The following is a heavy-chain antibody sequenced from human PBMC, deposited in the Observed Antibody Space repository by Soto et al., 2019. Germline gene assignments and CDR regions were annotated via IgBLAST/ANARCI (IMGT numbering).Heavy chain of an antibody. CDR3: ATYVPDKLAVAGTSDAFDI. CDR1: GGSISSYY. CDR2: IYYSGST. V-gene: IGHV4-59*01. Sequence: SETLSLTGTVSGGSISSYYWSWIRQPRGKGLEWIADIYYSGSTNYSPSLKSRVTISVDTSKNQFSLNLSSVTAADTAVYFCATYVPDKLAVAGTSDAFDIWGQGTMVTVSS. D-gene: IGHD6-19*01. J-gene: IGHJ3*02.